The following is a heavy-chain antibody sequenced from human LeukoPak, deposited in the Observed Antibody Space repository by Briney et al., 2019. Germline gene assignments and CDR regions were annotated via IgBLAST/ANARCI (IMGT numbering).Heavy chain of an antibody. J-gene: IGHJ4*02. D-gene: IGHD2-2*01. CDR1: GGSFSGYY. CDR2: INHSGST. Sequence: SETLSLTCAVYGGSFSGYYWSWIRQPPGKGLEWIGEINHSGSTNYNSSLKSRVTISVDTSKNQFSLKLSSVTAADTAVYYCAGTRLYCSSTSCLFDYWGQGTLVTVSS. V-gene: IGHV4-34*01. CDR3: AGTRLYCSSTSCLFDY.